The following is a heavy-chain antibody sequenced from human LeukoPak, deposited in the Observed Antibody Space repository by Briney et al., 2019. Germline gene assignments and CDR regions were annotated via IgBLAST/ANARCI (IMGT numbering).Heavy chain of an antibody. J-gene: IGHJ4*02. CDR2: ISSSGSTT. D-gene: IGHD6-13*01. CDR3: AKDHGIAAAGPVDY. CDR1: GFTFSDYY. Sequence: GGSLRLSCAASGFTFSDYYMSWIRQAPGKGLEWVSYISSSGSTTYYADSVKGRFTISRDNSKNTLYLQMNSLRAEDTAVYYCAKDHGIAAAGPVDYWGQGTLVTVSS. V-gene: IGHV3-11*01.